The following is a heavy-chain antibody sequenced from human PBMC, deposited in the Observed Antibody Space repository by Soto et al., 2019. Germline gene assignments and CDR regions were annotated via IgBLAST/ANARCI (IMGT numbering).Heavy chain of an antibody. CDR3: ARLTSYSSSTILDY. CDR2: IYTSGST. Sequence: SETLSLTCTVSGGSISSISYYWGWIRQPPGKGLEWIGSIYTSGSTNYNPSLKSRVTMSVDTSKNQFSLKLSSVTAADTAVYYCARLTSYSSSTILDYWGQGTLVTVSS. V-gene: IGHV4-39*07. CDR1: GGSISSISYY. D-gene: IGHD6-6*01. J-gene: IGHJ4*02.